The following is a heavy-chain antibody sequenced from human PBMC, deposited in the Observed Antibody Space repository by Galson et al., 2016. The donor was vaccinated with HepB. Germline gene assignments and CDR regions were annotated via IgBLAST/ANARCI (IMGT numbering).Heavy chain of an antibody. CDR3: SRDLRNVERTHLTYYYGMDV. CDR1: GFTFSTYN. D-gene: IGHD3-9*01. V-gene: IGHV3-21*01. Sequence: SLRLSCAASGFTFSTYNMNWVRQTPGKGLEWVSSISGSGSYLYYADSVKGRFTISRDNANNSLYLHLSSLRAEDTAVYYCSRDLRNVERTHLTYYYGMDVWGQGTTVTVSS. CDR2: ISGSGSYL. J-gene: IGHJ6*02.